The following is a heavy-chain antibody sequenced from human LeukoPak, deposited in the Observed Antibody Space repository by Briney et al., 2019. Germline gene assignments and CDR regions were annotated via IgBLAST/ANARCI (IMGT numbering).Heavy chain of an antibody. V-gene: IGHV4-39*01. D-gene: IGHD3-10*01. Sequence: SETLSLTCTVSGDSISSTSYYWDWIRQPPGKGLEWIGSIYNSGTTYYNPSLKSRVTISVDTSKNQFSLKVSSVTASDTAVFYCASRVYGLGSFNYWGQGTLVTVSS. CDR1: GDSISSTSYY. CDR2: IYNSGTT. CDR3: ASRVYGLGSFNY. J-gene: IGHJ4*01.